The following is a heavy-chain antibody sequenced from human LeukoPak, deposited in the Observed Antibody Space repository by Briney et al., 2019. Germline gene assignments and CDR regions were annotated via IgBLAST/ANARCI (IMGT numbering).Heavy chain of an antibody. Sequence: SETLSLTCAVYGGPFSGYYWSLIRRPPGKGLEWIEEINHSGSTNYNPSLKSRVTISVDTSKNQFSLKLTSVTAADTAVYYCAREMTTVTTFYYYYYGMDVWGQGTTVTVSS. CDR2: INHSGST. D-gene: IGHD4-17*01. CDR3: AREMTTVTTFYYYYYGMDV. J-gene: IGHJ6*02. CDR1: GGPFSGYY. V-gene: IGHV4-34*01.